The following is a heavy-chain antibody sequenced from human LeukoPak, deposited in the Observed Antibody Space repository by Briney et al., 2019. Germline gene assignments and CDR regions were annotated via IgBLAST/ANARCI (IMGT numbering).Heavy chain of an antibody. CDR2: FYYRGST. Sequence: SETLSLTCTVSGGSISSSSYYWGWIRQPPGKGQEWIGVFYYRGSTYYNPSLKSRVTISVDTSKNQFSLKLSSVAAADTAVHYCARVDSKGYSYGFYYYYYMDVWGKGTTVTVSS. J-gene: IGHJ6*03. V-gene: IGHV4-39*01. CDR1: GGSISSSSYY. CDR3: ARVDSKGYSYGFYYYYYMDV. D-gene: IGHD5-18*01.